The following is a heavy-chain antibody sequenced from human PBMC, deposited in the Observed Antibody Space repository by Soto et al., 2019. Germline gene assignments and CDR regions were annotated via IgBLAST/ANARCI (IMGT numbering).Heavy chain of an antibody. CDR1: GFTFSSYS. CDR3: ARPQYSSSSYGMDV. V-gene: IGHV3-48*02. CDR2: ISSSSSTI. J-gene: IGHJ6*02. D-gene: IGHD6-6*01. Sequence: EVQLVESGGGLVQPGGSLRLSCAASGFTFSSYSMNWVRQAPGKGLEWVSYISSSSSTIYYADSVKGRFTISRDNAKNSLYLQMSSLRDEDTAVYYCARPQYSSSSYGMDVWGQGTTVTGSS.